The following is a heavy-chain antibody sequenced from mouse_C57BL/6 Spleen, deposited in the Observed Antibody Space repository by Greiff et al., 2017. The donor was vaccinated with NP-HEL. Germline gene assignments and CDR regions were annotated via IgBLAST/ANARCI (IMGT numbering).Heavy chain of an antibody. D-gene: IGHD2-5*01. Sequence: VQLQQSGAELVMPGASVKLSCKASGYTFTSYWMHWVKQRPGQGLEWIGEIDPSDSYTNYNQKFKGKSTLTVDKSSSTAYMQLSSLTSEDSAVYYCARSPYYSNYVDYWGQGTSVTVSS. CDR3: ARSPYYSNYVDY. CDR1: GYTFTSYW. J-gene: IGHJ4*01. V-gene: IGHV1-69*01. CDR2: IDPSDSYT.